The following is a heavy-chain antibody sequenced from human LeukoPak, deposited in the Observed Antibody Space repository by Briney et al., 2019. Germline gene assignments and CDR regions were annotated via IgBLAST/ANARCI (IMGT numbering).Heavy chain of an antibody. J-gene: IGHJ3*02. CDR2: IYYSGST. Sequence: PSETLSLTCTVSGGSISSYYWSWIRQPPGKGLEWIGYIYYSGSTNYNPSLKSRVTISVDTSKNQFSLKLSSVTAADTAVYYSARDSPRVLGAFDIWGQGTMVTVSS. D-gene: IGHD3-3*02. CDR3: ARDSPRVLGAFDI. V-gene: IGHV4-59*01. CDR1: GGSISSYY.